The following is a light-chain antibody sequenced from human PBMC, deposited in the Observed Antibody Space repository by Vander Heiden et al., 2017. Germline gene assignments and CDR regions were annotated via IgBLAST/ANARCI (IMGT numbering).Light chain of an antibody. Sequence: IPLTQSPSSLSASVGDSVTITCRASQDSSNYLNWYQQKPGKAPKLLIDDASNLGTGVPSRCSGSGAGKDFTFTSSSLQHEDIATYYCQQYGNPPITFGQGTRLEIK. CDR3: QQYGNPPIT. CDR2: DAS. CDR1: QDSSNY. J-gene: IGKJ5*01. V-gene: IGKV1-33*01.